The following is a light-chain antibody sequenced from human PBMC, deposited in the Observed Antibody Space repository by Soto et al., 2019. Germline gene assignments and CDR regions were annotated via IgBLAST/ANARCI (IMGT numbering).Light chain of an antibody. J-gene: IGKJ2*01. CDR2: GSS. Sequence: EVVLTQSPGTLSFSPGERATLSCRASQSIINNYLAWYQQIPGQAPRLLIYGSSDRATGIPAIFGGSGSGTDFTLTIRRLEPEDFAVYYCHQYGSTPPYTFGQG. CDR1: QSIINNY. V-gene: IGKV3-20*01. CDR3: HQYGSTPPYT.